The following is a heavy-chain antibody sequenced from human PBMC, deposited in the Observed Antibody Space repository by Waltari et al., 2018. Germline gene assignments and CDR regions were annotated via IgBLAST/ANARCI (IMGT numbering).Heavy chain of an antibody. CDR1: GGSITSSSHY. Sequence: QLQLQESGPGLVKPSETLSLTCTVSGGSITSSSHYWGWLRQPPGKRPEWIATVDYTGTTYYNPSLKSRVTVSVDTSKNQFSLKLSSVSAADTAVYYCARHLSGSGTYNSPVTLFDYWGQGTLVTVSS. V-gene: IGHV4-39*01. CDR3: ARHLSGSGTYNSPVTLFDY. CDR2: VDYTGTT. D-gene: IGHD3-10*01. J-gene: IGHJ4*02.